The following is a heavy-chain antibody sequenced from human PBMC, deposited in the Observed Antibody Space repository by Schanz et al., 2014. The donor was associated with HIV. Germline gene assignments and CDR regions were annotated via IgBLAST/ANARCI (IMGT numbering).Heavy chain of an antibody. J-gene: IGHJ4*02. CDR2: IIPIFGTA. D-gene: IGHD2-15*01. Sequence: QVQLVQSGAEVKKPGSSVKVSCKASGGSFSYYAINWVRQAPGQGLEWMGGIIPIFGTANYAQKFQGRVTIIADKSTTTAYMELSNLRSEDTAVYFCARSASVISSGWCSGNACYSGAFHSWGQGSLVIVSS. CDR1: GGSFSYYA. CDR3: ARSASVISSGWCSGNACYSGAFHS. V-gene: IGHV1-69*06.